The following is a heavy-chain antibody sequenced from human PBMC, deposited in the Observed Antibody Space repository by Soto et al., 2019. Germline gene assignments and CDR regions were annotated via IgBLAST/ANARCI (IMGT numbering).Heavy chain of an antibody. V-gene: IGHV1-69*01. CDR1: GGTFSSYA. Sequence: QVQLVQSGAEVKKPGSSVKVSCKASGGTFSSYAISWVRQAPGQGLEWMGGIIPIFGTANYAQKFQGRVTIIADESTSTAYMELGSLRSEDTAVYYCARGGVESSIAARDYYYYGMDVWGQGTTVTVSS. D-gene: IGHD6-6*01. CDR3: ARGGVESSIAARDYYYYGMDV. J-gene: IGHJ6*02. CDR2: IIPIFGTA.